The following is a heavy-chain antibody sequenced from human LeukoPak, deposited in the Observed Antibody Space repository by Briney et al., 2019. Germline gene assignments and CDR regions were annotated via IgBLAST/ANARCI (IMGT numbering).Heavy chain of an antibody. CDR2: INHSGSA. V-gene: IGHV4-34*01. D-gene: IGHD3-22*01. CDR1: GGSFSGYY. J-gene: IGHJ4*02. CDR3: ATRVYYYDSSGYYAS. Sequence: KPSETLSLTCAVYGGSFSGYYWSWIRQTPGKGLDWIGEINHSGSANYNPSLKSRVTISVDTSKNQFSLKLSSVTAADTAVYYCATRVYYYDSSGYYASWGQGTLVTVSS.